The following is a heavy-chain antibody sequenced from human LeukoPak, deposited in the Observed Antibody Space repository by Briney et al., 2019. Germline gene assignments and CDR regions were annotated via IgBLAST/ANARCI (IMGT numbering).Heavy chain of an antibody. CDR3: TRSPGVYNWFGP. CDR2: IYYSGST. J-gene: IGHJ5*02. CDR1: GGSISSYY. V-gene: IGHV4-59*01. Sequence: SETLSLTCTVSGGSISSYYWSWIRQPPGKGLEWIGYIYYSGSTNYNPSLKSRVTISVDTSKNQFSLKLGSVTAADTAIYYCTRSPGVYNWFGPWGQGTLVTVSS. D-gene: IGHD7-27*01.